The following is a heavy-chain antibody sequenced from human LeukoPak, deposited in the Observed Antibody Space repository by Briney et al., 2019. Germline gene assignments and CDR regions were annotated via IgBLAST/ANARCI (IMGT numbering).Heavy chain of an antibody. J-gene: IGHJ6*03. CDR2: IKQDRSEK. D-gene: IGHD3-10*01. CDR3: ARVSSKATVRGLITKKNYYYYYMDV. CDR1: GVTFSSYW. Sequence: GGSLRHSCAASGVTFSSYWRSWVRQAPGKGLEWVANIKQDRSEKYYVDSVKSRFTISRDNAKNSLYLQMNSLRAEDTAVYYCARVSSKATVRGLITKKNYYYYYMDVWGKGTTVTVSS. V-gene: IGHV3-7*01.